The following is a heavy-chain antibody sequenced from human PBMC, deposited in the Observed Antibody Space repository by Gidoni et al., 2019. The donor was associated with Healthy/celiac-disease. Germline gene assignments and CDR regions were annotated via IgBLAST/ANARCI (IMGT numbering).Heavy chain of an antibody. CDR2: INHSGST. V-gene: IGHV4-34*01. CDR1: GESFSGYY. Sequence: QVPLQQWGAGLLKPSETLSLTGAVYGESFSGYYWSWIRQPPGKGLEWIGEINHSGSTNYNPSLKSRVTISVDTSKNQFSLKLSSVTASDTAVYYCARGVGVGVRYFDYWGQGTLVTVSS. D-gene: IGHD1-26*01. CDR3: ARGVGVGVRYFDY. J-gene: IGHJ4*02.